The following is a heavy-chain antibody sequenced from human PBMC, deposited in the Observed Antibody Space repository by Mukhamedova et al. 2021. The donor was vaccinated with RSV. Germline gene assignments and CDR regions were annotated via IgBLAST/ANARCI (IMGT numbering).Heavy chain of an antibody. CDR3: ARDDVDTAGLVFDP. J-gene: IGHJ5*02. Sequence: GRVTITADKSTSTAYMELSSLRSEDTAAYYCARDDVDTAGLVFDPWGQGTLVTVSS. V-gene: IGHV1-69*04. D-gene: IGHD5-18*01.